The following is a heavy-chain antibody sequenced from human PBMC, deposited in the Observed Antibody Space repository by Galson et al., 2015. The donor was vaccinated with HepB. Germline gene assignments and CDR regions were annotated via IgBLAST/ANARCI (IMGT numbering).Heavy chain of an antibody. J-gene: IGHJ6*02. V-gene: IGHV1-69*01. CDR2: IIPIFGTA. D-gene: IGHD6-6*01. CDR1: GGTFSSYA. Sequence: SCKASGGTFSSYAISWVRQAPGQGLEWMGGIIPIFGTANYAQKFQGRVTITADESTSTAYMELSSLRSEDTAVYYCARGEYSGYYYGMDVWGQGTTVTVSS. CDR3: ARGEYSGYYYGMDV.